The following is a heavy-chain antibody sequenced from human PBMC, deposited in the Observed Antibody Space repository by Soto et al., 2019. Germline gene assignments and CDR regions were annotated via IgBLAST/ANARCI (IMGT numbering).Heavy chain of an antibody. J-gene: IGHJ4*02. CDR2: INHSGSA. V-gene: IGHV4-34*01. CDR3: ARGLICGSHYSGGWYYHDS. Sequence: SEPLSINSDIDHRSFIDSTSTRIHQTPGNGLQWIGQINHSGSANYNPSLKSRVTISVHTSSSQFSLELSSVTAADTAVYYRARGLICGSHYSGGWYYHDSCVQGTPVTVS. D-gene: IGHD1-26*01. CDR1: HRSFIDST.